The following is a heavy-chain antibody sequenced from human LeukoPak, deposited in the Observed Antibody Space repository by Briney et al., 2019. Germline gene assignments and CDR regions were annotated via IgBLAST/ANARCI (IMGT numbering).Heavy chain of an antibody. CDR3: ARDQGIAAAGTLRYFDY. D-gene: IGHD6-13*01. Sequence: GGSLRHSCAASGFTFSSYSMNWVRQAPGKGLEWVSYISSSSSPIYYADSVKGRFTISRDNAKSSLYLQMNSLRAEDTAVYYCARDQGIAAAGTLRYFDYWGQGTLVTVSS. CDR2: ISSSSSPI. V-gene: IGHV3-48*01. CDR1: GFTFSSYS. J-gene: IGHJ4*02.